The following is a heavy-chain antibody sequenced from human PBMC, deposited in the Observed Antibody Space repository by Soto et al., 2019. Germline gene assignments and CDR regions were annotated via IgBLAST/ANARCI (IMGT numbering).Heavy chain of an antibody. Sequence: ASVKVSCKVSGYTLAELSMHWVRQAPGKGLEWMGGFDPEDGETIYAQKFQGRVTMTEDTSTDTAYMELSSLRSEDTAVYYCATFSLGDSSSWYFDYWGQGTLVTVSS. J-gene: IGHJ4*02. CDR1: GYTLAELS. CDR2: FDPEDGET. D-gene: IGHD6-13*01. CDR3: ATFSLGDSSSWYFDY. V-gene: IGHV1-24*01.